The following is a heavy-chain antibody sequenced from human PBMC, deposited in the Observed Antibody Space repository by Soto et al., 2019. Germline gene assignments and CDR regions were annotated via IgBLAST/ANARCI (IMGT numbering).Heavy chain of an antibody. J-gene: IGHJ5*02. Sequence: QVNLVQSGVEVKTPGASVKVSCQASGYTFFTYDISWVRQAPGQGLEWMGWISNYSGDTKYAQKFQGRVTMTTDTSTTTAYLELRSLRSDDTAVYYCARHHGPTTSENWFEPWGQGTMVTVSS. CDR2: ISNYSGDT. V-gene: IGHV1-18*01. CDR1: GYTFFTYD. CDR3: ARHHGPTTSENWFEP. D-gene: IGHD5-12*01.